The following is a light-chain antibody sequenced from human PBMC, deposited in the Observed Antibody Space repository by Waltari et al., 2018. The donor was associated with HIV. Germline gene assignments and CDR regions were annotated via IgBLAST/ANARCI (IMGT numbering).Light chain of an antibody. CDR3: QVWDSNSDDYV. CDR1: NIGSYS. V-gene: IGLV3-21*02. CDR2: DDS. J-gene: IGLJ2*01. Sequence: SYVLTQAPSVSVAPGQTARITCGGNNIGSYSVNWYQQKPGQAPVLVVYDDSDRPPGIPERIYGSNSGNTATLTINRVEAGDEADYSCQVWDSNSDDYVFGGGTKLTVL.